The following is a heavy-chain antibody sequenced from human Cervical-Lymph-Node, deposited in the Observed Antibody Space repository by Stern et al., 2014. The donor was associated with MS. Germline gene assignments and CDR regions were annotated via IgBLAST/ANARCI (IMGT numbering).Heavy chain of an antibody. CDR3: AARANYYDSPGDWFDP. D-gene: IGHD3-22*01. V-gene: IGHV1-58*01. J-gene: IGHJ5*02. CDR1: GFTFTSSA. Sequence: QLVESGPEVKKPGTSVKVSCKASGFTFTSSAVQWVRQARGPRLEWIGWVDGGRGNTNYAQKSQERFTITRDLSTSTAYMELSSLRSEDTAVYYCAARANYYDSPGDWFDPWGQGTLVTVSS. CDR2: VDGGRGNT.